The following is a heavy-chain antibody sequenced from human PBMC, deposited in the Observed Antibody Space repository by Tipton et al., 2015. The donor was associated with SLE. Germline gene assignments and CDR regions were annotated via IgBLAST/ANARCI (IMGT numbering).Heavy chain of an antibody. CDR1: GGSISSSSYY. V-gene: IGHV4-39*07. CDR3: ARGDCSSTSCLDY. CDR2: IYYSGST. J-gene: IGHJ4*02. D-gene: IGHD2-2*01. Sequence: TLSLTCTVSGGSISSSSYYWGWIRQPPGKGLEWIGSIYYSGSTYYNPSLKSRVTISVDTSKNQFSLKLSSVTAADTAAYYCARGDCSSTSCLDYWGQGTLVTVSS.